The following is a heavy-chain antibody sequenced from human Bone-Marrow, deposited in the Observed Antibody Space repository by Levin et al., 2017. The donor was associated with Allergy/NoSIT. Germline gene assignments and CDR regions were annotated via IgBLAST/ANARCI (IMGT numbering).Heavy chain of an antibody. Sequence: HTGGSLRLSCAASGFTFDTYWMSWVRQVPGKGLEWVANIKQDGSEKNYVDSVKGRFTISRDNAKSSLFLQMSSLSAEDTAIYYCARDTMGVSYYSYSYYMDVWGKGTTVTVS. CDR3: ARDTMGVSYYSYSYYMDV. D-gene: IGHD3-10*01. J-gene: IGHJ6*03. CDR1: GFTFDTYW. CDR2: IKQDGSEK. V-gene: IGHV3-7*01.